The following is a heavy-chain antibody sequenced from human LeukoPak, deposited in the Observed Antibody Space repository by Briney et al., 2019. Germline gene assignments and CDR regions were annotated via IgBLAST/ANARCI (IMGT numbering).Heavy chain of an antibody. CDR1: GFTFNRCW. J-gene: IGHJ1*01. D-gene: IGHD2-21*02. CDR3: TSWGDTTAEYFQR. CDR2: INPDGRDT. V-gene: IGHV3-7*01. Sequence: GGSLRLSCVVSGFTFNRCWMNWVRQAPGKGLEWVAHINPDGRDTYYVDSVKGRFTISRDNDQNSMYLQMNSLRVEDTAVYYCTSWGDTTAEYFQRWGQGTLVTVSS.